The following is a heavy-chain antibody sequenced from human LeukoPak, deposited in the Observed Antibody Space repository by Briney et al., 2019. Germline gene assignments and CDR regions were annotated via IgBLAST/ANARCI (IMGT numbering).Heavy chain of an antibody. CDR1: GFTFSSYT. CDR3: AKDGGLWVSAHWGDS. J-gene: IGHJ4*02. V-gene: IGHV3-23*01. Sequence: GGSLRLSCAASGFTFSSYTMSWVRQAPGKGLEWVSTSTTSDGNTYYADSVKGRFTVSRDNSKNTLYLQMNSLRAEDTAVYYCAKDGGLWVSAHWGDSWGRGTLVTVSS. D-gene: IGHD7-27*01. CDR2: STTSDGNT.